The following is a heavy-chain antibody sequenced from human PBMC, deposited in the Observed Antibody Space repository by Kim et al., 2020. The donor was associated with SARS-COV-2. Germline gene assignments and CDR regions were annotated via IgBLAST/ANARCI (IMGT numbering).Heavy chain of an antibody. CDR1: GFTLNSYA. CDR3: ARDGYNWIPFDF. D-gene: IGHD5-12*01. V-gene: IGHV3-23*01. CDR2: ISGTGGTT. J-gene: IGHJ3*01. Sequence: GSLRLSCAASGFTLNSYAMSWVRQAPGKGLEWVSFISGTGGTTDYADSVKGRFTISRDNSNNMLYLQIDRLRVEDTALYFCARDGYNWIPFDFWGQGTMVTVSS.